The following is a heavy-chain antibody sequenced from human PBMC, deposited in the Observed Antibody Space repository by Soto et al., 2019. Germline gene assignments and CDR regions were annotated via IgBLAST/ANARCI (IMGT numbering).Heavy chain of an antibody. CDR1: GFTFSSYG. J-gene: IGHJ6*02. Sequence: QVQLVESGGGVVQPGRSLRLSCAASGFTFSSYGMHWVRQAPGKGLEWEAVISYDGSNKYYADSVKGRFTISRDNSKNTLYLQMNSLRDEDTAVYYCAKILQLGDYAYYYYGMDVWGQGTTVTVSS. V-gene: IGHV3-30*18. CDR3: AKILQLGDYAYYYYGMDV. D-gene: IGHD4-17*01. CDR2: ISYDGSNK.